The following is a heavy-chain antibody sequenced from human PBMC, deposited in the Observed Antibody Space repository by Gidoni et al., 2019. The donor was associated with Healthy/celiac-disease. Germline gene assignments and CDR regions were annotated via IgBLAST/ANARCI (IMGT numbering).Heavy chain of an antibody. CDR2: SIPIFGTA. J-gene: IGHJ4*02. V-gene: IGHV1-69*06. D-gene: IGHD6-19*01. Sequence: QVQLVQSGAEVKKPGSSVKVSCKASGGTFSSYAISWVRQAPGQGLEWMGGSIPIFGTANYAQKFQGRVTITADKSTSTAYMELSSLRSEDTAVYYCARDVEYSSGWYVGGYWGQGTLVTVSS. CDR3: ARDVEYSSGWYVGGY. CDR1: GGTFSSYA.